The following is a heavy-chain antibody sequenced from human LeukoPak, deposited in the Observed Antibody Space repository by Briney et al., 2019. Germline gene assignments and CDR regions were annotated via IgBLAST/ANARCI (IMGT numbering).Heavy chain of an antibody. Sequence: ASVKVSCKVSGYTLTELSMHWVRQAPGKGLEWMGWISAYNGNTNYAQKLQGRVTMTTDTSTSTAYMELRSLRSDDTAVYYCARFNWNYGLYYFDYWGQGTLVTVSS. CDR3: ARFNWNYGLYYFDY. J-gene: IGHJ4*02. CDR1: GYTLTELS. V-gene: IGHV1-18*01. D-gene: IGHD1-7*01. CDR2: ISAYNGNT.